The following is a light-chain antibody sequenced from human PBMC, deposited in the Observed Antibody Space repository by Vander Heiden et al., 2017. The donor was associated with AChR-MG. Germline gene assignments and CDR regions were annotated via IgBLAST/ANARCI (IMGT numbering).Light chain of an antibody. CDR1: QSLTNNY. J-gene: IGKJ3*01. CDR3: QHYGVSPVFI. Sequence: IVLTQSPGTLSLSPGERATLSCRASQSLTNNYLAWYQQKPGQAPRLLIYGASSRATGIPDRFSGSGSGPDFTLTISRLEPEDFAVYYCQHYGVSPVFIFGPGTKVDIK. V-gene: IGKV3-20*01. CDR2: GAS.